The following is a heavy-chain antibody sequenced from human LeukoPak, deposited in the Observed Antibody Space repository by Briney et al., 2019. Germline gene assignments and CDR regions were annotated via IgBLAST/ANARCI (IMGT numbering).Heavy chain of an antibody. CDR2: IYTSGST. D-gene: IGHD5-18*01. CDR1: GGSISSGSYY. Sequence: NPSETLSLTCTVSGGSISSGSYYWSWIRQPAGKGLEWIGRIYTSGSTNYNPSLKSRVTISVDTSKNQFSLQLNSVTPEDTAVYYCARSRRGYSCPFDYWGQGTLVTVSS. V-gene: IGHV4-61*02. J-gene: IGHJ4*02. CDR3: ARSRRGYSCPFDY.